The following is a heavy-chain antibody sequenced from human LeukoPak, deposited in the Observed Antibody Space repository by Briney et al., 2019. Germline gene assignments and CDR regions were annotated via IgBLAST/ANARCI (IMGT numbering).Heavy chain of an antibody. CDR2: VYTSGIT. Sequence: SETLSLTCTVSGGSINNYWSWIRQPAGKGLEWIGRVYTSGITNYNPSLKSRITMSVDTSKNQFSLKLTSVTAADTAVYYCARHNGFDRGYYYYMDVWGKGTTVTVSS. J-gene: IGHJ6*03. D-gene: IGHD3-9*01. CDR3: ARHNGFDRGYYYYMDV. CDR1: GGSINNY. V-gene: IGHV4-4*07.